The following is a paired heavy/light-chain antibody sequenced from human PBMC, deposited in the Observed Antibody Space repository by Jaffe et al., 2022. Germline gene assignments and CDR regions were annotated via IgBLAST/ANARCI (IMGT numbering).Light chain of an antibody. CDR2: AAS. J-gene: IGKJ1*01. CDR3: QQYYSYSWT. V-gene: IGKV1-8*01. Sequence: AIRMTQSPSSFSASTGDRVTITCRASQGISSYLAWYQQKPGKAPKLLIYAASTLQSGVPSRFSGSGSGTDFTLTISCLQSEDFATYYCQQYYSYSWTFGQGTKVEIK. CDR1: QGISSY.
Heavy chain of an antibody. V-gene: IGHV4-61*02. Sequence: QVQLQESGPGLVKPSQTLSLTCTVSGGSISSGSYYWSWIRQPAGKGLEWIGRIYTSGSTNYNPSLKSRVTISVDTSKNQFSLKLSSVTAADTAVYYCARAKAYSSSWYEDSAPYYYYMDVWGKGTTVTVSS. CDR2: IYTSGST. D-gene: IGHD6-13*01. CDR1: GGSISSGSYY. J-gene: IGHJ6*03. CDR3: ARAKAYSSSWYEDSAPYYYYMDV.